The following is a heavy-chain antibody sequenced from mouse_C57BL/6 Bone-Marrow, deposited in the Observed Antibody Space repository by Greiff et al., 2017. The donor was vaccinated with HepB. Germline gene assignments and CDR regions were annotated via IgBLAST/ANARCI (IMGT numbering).Heavy chain of an antibody. CDR2: IHPNSGST. CDR1: GYTFTSYW. V-gene: IGHV1-64*01. J-gene: IGHJ2*01. CDR3: AKRGTGTVYFDY. D-gene: IGHD4-1*01. Sequence: QVQLQQPGAELVKPGASVKLSCKASGYTFTSYWMHWVKQRPGQGLEWIGMIHPNSGSTNYNEKFKSKAKLTVDKSSSTANMQLSSLTAEDSAVYYCAKRGTGTVYFDYWGQGTTLTVSS.